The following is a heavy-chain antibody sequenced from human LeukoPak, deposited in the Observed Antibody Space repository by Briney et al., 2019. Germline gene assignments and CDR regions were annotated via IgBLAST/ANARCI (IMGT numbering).Heavy chain of an antibody. V-gene: IGHV4-59*01. CDR1: GGSISSYY. D-gene: IGHD3-22*01. Sequence: SETLSLTCTVSGGSISSYYWSWIRQPPGKGLEWIGYIYYSGSTNYNPSLKSRVTISVDTSKNQFSPKLSSVTAADTAVYYCARGRTYYYDSSGYYVDYWGQGTLVTVSS. CDR2: IYYSGST. J-gene: IGHJ4*02. CDR3: ARGRTYYYDSSGYYVDY.